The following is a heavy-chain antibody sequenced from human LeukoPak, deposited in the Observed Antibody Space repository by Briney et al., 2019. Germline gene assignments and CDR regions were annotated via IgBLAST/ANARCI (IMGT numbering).Heavy chain of an antibody. V-gene: IGHV3-53*01. CDR1: GFTVRSNY. J-gene: IGHJ4*02. CDR2: IYGGGSV. CDR3: AKVAKYYYGSETYYFFEH. D-gene: IGHD3-10*01. Sequence: GSLRLSCAASGFTVRSNYMSWVRQAPGKGLEWVSIIYGGGSVFYADSVKGRFTISRDNAKNSLYLQMNSLRVEDTAVYYCAKVAKYYYGSETYYFFEHWGQGTPVTASS.